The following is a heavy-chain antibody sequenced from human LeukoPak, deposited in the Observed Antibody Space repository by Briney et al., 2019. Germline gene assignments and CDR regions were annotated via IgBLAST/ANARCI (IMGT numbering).Heavy chain of an antibody. Sequence: GGSLRLSCAASGFTFADYGMSWVRQAPGKGLEWVSGINWNGGSTGYADSVKGRFTISRDNAKNSLYLQMNSLRAEDTALYYCARDWTAVAGTSSYFDYWGQGTLVTVSS. D-gene: IGHD6-19*01. V-gene: IGHV3-20*04. CDR3: ARDWTAVAGTSSYFDY. CDR1: GFTFADYG. J-gene: IGHJ4*02. CDR2: INWNGGST.